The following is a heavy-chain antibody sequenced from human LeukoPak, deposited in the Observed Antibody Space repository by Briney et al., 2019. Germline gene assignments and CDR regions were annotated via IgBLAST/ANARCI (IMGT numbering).Heavy chain of an antibody. CDR1: GFPFTIYA. CDR3: AKYRGFGDSYDS. D-gene: IGHD3-10*01. J-gene: IGHJ4*02. CDR2: IGGGST. Sequence: GGSLRLSCAASGFPFTIYAMSWVRQAPGKGLEWVSSIGGGSTYYADFVKGRFTISRDTSKNTMDLQMNSLRAKDTAIYYCAKYRGFGDSYDSWGQGTLVTVSS. V-gene: IGHV3-23*01.